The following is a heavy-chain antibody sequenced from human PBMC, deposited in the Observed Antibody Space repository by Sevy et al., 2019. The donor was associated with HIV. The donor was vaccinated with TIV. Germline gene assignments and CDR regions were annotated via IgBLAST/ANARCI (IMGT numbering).Heavy chain of an antibody. Sequence: ASVKVSCRASGYSFTAYFLHWVRQAPGQGLEWMGRISPNSGGTVYAQNFQGRVTMTRDTSGTTAYMEVTRLKSDETALYYCARASGPTVGAYFDYWGQGTLVTVSS. CDR3: ARASGPTVGAYFDY. CDR2: ISPNSGGT. V-gene: IGHV1-2*06. D-gene: IGHD3-10*01. J-gene: IGHJ4*02. CDR1: GYSFTAYF.